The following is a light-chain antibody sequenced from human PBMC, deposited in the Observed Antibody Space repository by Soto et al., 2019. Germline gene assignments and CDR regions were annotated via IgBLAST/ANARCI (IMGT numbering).Light chain of an antibody. Sequence: EIVLTQSPGTLSLSPGERATLSCRASQSVSSSYLAWYQQKPGQAPRPLIYGASSSATGIPDRFSGSGSGTDFTLTISRLEPEDFAVYYCHQYGSSPYTFGQGTKLEIK. V-gene: IGKV3-20*01. CDR3: HQYGSSPYT. CDR2: GAS. J-gene: IGKJ2*01. CDR1: QSVSSSY.